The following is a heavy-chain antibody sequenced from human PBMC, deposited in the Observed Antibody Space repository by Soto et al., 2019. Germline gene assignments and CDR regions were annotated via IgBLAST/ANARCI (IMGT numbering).Heavy chain of an antibody. CDR3: ARDPNCGGDCYPDY. CDR1: GYTFTTSG. CDR2: ISGYSGDT. Sequence: QVQLVQSGAEVKKPGASVQVACKASGYTFTTSGISWVRQAPGLGLEWMGWISGYSGDTNYAQKFQGRVIVTTDTSTSKAYMELRSLRSDDTAVYYCARDPNCGGDCYPDYWGQGTLVTVSS. V-gene: IGHV1-18*01. D-gene: IGHD2-21*02. J-gene: IGHJ4*02.